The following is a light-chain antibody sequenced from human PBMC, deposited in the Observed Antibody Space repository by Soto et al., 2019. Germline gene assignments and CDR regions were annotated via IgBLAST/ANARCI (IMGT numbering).Light chain of an antibody. V-gene: IGKV3-20*01. J-gene: IGKJ5*01. CDR3: QQYAGPPTT. Sequence: EIVLSQSPGTLSLSPGYRSTLSCGASQTVSNNYLAWCQQKRGQAPRVXIYRASRRATGIPERYSGGGSGTDFTLTISRLEPEDFEVYFCQQYAGPPTTFGQGTRLEIK. CDR2: RAS. CDR1: QTVSNNY.